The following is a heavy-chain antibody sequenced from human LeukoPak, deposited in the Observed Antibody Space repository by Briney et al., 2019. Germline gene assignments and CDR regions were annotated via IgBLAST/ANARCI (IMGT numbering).Heavy chain of an antibody. D-gene: IGHD5-24*01. J-gene: IGHJ4*02. V-gene: IGHV4-39*01. CDR1: DDSISTNRYC. CDR2: CGTP. Sequence: SGTLTLTCTVSDDSISTNRYCWSWIRQPPGKGLEWVGTCGTPYYSPYLNSPVSISVDTSKNQFSLMLKFVTATDTAVYYCTRGGDVYKLGNFWGQGTLVTVSS. CDR3: TRGGDVYKLGNF.